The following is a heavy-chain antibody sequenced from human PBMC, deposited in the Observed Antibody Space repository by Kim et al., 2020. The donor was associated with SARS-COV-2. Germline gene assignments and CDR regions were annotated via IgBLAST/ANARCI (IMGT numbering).Heavy chain of an antibody. Sequence: GGSLRLSCAASGFTFSSYGMHWVRQAPGKGLEWVAVISYDGSNKYYADSVKGRFTISRDNSKNTLYLQMNSLRAEDTAVYYCARAPSIAAAGTVRYYGM. CDR2: ISYDGSNK. CDR3: ARAPSIAAAGTVRYYGM. V-gene: IGHV3-33*05. J-gene: IGHJ6*01. D-gene: IGHD6-13*01. CDR1: GFTFSSYG.